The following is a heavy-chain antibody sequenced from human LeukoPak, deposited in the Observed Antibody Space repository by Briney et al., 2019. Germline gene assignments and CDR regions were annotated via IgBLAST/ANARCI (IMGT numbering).Heavy chain of an antibody. CDR3: VKDLGHSSGWYPLGY. J-gene: IGHJ4*02. Sequence: AGGSLRLSCAASGFSVSSNYMSWVRQAPGKGLEWVSVIYSSGSTYYADSVKGRFTISRDNSRNTLYLQMNSLRAEVTAVYYCVKDLGHSSGWYPLGYWGQGTLVSVSS. D-gene: IGHD6-19*01. CDR2: IYSSGST. V-gene: IGHV3-53*01. CDR1: GFSVSSNY.